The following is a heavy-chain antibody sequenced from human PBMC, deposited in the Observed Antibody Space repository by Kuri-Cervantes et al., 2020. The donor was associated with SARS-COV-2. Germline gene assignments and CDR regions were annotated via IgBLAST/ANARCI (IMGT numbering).Heavy chain of an antibody. CDR1: GYTFTNYG. CDR3: ARSRHCSSTSCYGGYYMDV. D-gene: IGHD2-2*01. CDR2: SSGYNGNT. J-gene: IGHJ6*03. V-gene: IGHV1-18*04. Sequence: ASVKVSCKASGYTFTNYGISWVRQAPGQGLEWMGWSSGYNGNTNYAQKVQGRVTMTADISTSTAYMELRRLRSDDTAVYYCARSRHCSSTSCYGGYYMDVWGKATAVTVSS.